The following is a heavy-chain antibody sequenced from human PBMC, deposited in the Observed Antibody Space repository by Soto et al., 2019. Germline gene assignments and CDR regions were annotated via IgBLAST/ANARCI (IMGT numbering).Heavy chain of an antibody. Sequence: SETLSLPCTVPDGSISRYYWSWLRQPPGKGLEWIGYIYYSGSTNYNPSLKSRVTISVDTSKNQYSLKLSSVTAADTAVYYCAREGEYCSSTSCLYYFDYWGQGTLVTVSS. CDR2: IYYSGST. V-gene: IGHV4-59*01. CDR1: DGSISRYY. J-gene: IGHJ4*02. CDR3: AREGEYCSSTSCLYYFDY. D-gene: IGHD2-2*01.